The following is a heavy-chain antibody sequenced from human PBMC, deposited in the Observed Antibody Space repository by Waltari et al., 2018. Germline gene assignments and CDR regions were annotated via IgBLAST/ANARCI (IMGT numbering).Heavy chain of an antibody. Sequence: QVQLQESGPGLVKPSETLSLTCAVSGYSISSGYYWGWIRQPPGKGLGWIGSIYHSGATNYNPSLKSRVTISVDTSKNQFSLKLSSVTAADTAVYYCARCPEEVLFSSSWYYFDYWGQGTLVTVSS. CDR1: GYSISSGYY. V-gene: IGHV4-38-2*01. CDR3: ARCPEEVLFSSSWYYFDY. D-gene: IGHD6-13*01. CDR2: IYHSGAT. J-gene: IGHJ4*02.